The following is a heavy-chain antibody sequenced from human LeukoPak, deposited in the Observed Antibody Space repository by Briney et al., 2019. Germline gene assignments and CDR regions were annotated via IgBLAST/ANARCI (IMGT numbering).Heavy chain of an antibody. CDR1: GFTFTTYG. D-gene: IGHD2-21*01. CDR3: ARDHSVINAFDI. CDR2: IWYDGSNK. J-gene: IGHJ3*02. V-gene: IGHV3-33*01. Sequence: PGGSLRLSCAASGFTFTTYGMHWVRQAPGKGLEWVAFIWYDGSNKYYADSVKGRFTISRDNSKNTLYVQMNSLRAEDTAVYYCARDHSVINAFDIWGQGTMVTVSS.